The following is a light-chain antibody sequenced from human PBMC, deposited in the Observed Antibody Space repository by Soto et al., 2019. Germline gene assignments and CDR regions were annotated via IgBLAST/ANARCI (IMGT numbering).Light chain of an antibody. J-gene: IGLJ1*01. V-gene: IGLV3-1*01. CDR2: QNN. CDR3: QAWDNSTSYV. Sequence: SYELTQPPSVSVSPGQTASITCSGDKLGDKYACWYQQRPGQSPVVVIYQNNKRPSGIPERFSGSNSGNTATLTISGTQAMDEADYYCQAWDNSTSYVFGTGTKVTVL. CDR1: KLGDKY.